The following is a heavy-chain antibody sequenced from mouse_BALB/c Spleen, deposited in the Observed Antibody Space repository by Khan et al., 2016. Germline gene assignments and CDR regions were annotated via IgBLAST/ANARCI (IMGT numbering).Heavy chain of an antibody. CDR1: GFSLTSYD. V-gene: IGHV2-9-2*01. J-gene: IGHJ4*01. D-gene: IGHD1-1*01. Sequence: AQLQESGPGLVAPSQSLSITCTVSGFSLTSYDISWIRQPPGKGLEWLGGIWTGGGTNYNSAFMSRMIISKDNSKSQVFLKMNSLQTDDTAIYYGVREGYGTTYGAIDYWGQGTSVTVSS. CDR3: VREGYGTTYGAIDY. CDR2: IWTGGGT.